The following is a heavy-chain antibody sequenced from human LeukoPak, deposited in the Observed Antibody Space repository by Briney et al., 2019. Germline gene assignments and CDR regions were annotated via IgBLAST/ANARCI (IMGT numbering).Heavy chain of an antibody. CDR1: GFTFSGYS. Sequence: GGSLRLSCAASGFTFSGYSMNWVRQAPGKGLEWVSYTSSSSGTIYYADSVKGRFTISRGNAKNSLYLQMNSLRAEDTAVYYCARRNDVAVAGIDVWGQGTLVTVSS. CDR3: ARRNDVAVAGIDV. J-gene: IGHJ4*02. D-gene: IGHD6-19*01. CDR2: TSSSSGTI. V-gene: IGHV3-48*01.